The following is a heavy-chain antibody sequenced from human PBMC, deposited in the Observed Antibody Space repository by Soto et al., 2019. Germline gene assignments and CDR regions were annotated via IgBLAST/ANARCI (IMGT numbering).Heavy chain of an antibody. CDR1: GGSFTSNNW. V-gene: IGHV4-4*02. D-gene: IGHD1-7*01. CDR2: IYRTGST. CDR3: ASRDPGTSVDY. J-gene: IGHJ4*02. Sequence: QVQLQESGPGLVKPSGTLSLTCAVSGGSFTSNNWWTWVRQPPGQGLEWIGEIYRTGSTNYNTSLKSRVTISLDKHENQFSLKVTSLTAADTAVYYCASRDPGTSVDYWGQGTLVTVSS.